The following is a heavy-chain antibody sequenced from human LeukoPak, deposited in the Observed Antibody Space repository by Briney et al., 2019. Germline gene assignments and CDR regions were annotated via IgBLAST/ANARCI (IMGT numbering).Heavy chain of an antibody. CDR2: ISYDGSNK. J-gene: IGHJ4*02. CDR3: AKEIVKYSSSWQHFDY. D-gene: IGHD6-13*01. V-gene: IGHV3-30*18. Sequence: GGSMRLSCAASGFTLSSYGMHWVRQAPGKGLEWVAVISYDGSNKYYADSVKGRFTISRDNSKHTLYLQMNSLRAEDTAVYYCAKEIVKYSSSWQHFDYWGEGTLVTVSP. CDR1: GFTLSSYG.